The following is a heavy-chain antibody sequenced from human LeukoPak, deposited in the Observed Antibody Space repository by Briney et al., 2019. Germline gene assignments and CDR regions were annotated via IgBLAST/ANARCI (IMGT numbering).Heavy chain of an antibody. D-gene: IGHD3-10*01. CDR3: AKDLAMVRGVSYFDY. V-gene: IGHV3-30*18. CDR2: ISYDGSNK. Sequence: GGSLRLSCAASGFTFSSYGMHCVRQAPGKGLEWVAVISYDGSNKYYADSVKGRFTISRDNSKNTLYLQMNSLRAEDTAVYYCAKDLAMVRGVSYFDYWGQGTLVTVSS. CDR1: GFTFSSYG. J-gene: IGHJ4*02.